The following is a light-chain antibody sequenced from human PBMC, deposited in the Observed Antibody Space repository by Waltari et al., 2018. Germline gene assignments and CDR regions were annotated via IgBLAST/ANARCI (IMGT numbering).Light chain of an antibody. J-gene: IGLJ3*02. CDR1: TTDVGAYNF. V-gene: IGLV2-14*01. Sequence: QSALTQPASVSGSPGQSITLSCTGTTTDVGAYNFISWYQQHPGEVPKLLIYGVNNRPSGVSDRFSGSRSGNTASLTSAGLLAEDEADYYCCSHSSSSTLVLFGGGTKVTVL. CDR3: CSHSSSSTLVL. CDR2: GVN.